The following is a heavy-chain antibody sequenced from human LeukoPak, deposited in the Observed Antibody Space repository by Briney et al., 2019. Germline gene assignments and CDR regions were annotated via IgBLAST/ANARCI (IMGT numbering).Heavy chain of an antibody. D-gene: IGHD3-10*01. J-gene: IGHJ4*02. CDR3: ANVTVFGELLDFDY. CDR1: GFTFSSYS. Sequence: GSLRLSCAASGFTFSSYSMNWVRQAPGKGLEWVSSISSSSSYIYYADSVKGRFTISRDNAKNSLYLQMNSLRAEDTAVYYCANVTVFGELLDFDYWGQGTLVTVSS. CDR2: ISSSSSYI. V-gene: IGHV3-21*01.